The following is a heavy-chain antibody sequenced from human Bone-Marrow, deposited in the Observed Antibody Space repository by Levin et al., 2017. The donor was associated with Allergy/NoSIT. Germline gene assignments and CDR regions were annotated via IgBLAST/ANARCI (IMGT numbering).Heavy chain of an antibody. V-gene: IGHV3-13*05. Sequence: GGSLRLSCAASGFTFSSYDMHWVRQATGKGLEWVSAIGTAGDPYYPGSVKGRFTISRENAKNSLYLQMNSLRAGDTAVYYCARDSLISCSSTSCRYYYYMDVWGKGTPVTVSS. J-gene: IGHJ6*03. CDR2: IGTAGDP. CDR1: GFTFSSYD. CDR3: ARDSLISCSSTSCRYYYYMDV. D-gene: IGHD2-2*01.